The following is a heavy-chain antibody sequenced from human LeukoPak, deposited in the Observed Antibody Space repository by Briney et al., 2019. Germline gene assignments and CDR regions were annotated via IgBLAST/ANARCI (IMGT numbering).Heavy chain of an antibody. J-gene: IGHJ4*02. V-gene: IGHV1-18*01. Sequence: ASVKVSCKASGGTFSSYAISWVRQAPGQGLEWMGWISAYNGNTNYAQKLQGRVTMTTDTSTSTAYMELRSLRSDDTAVYYCARDLLGYVDYWGQGTLVTVSS. CDR3: ARDLLGYVDY. CDR1: GGTFSSYA. CDR2: ISAYNGNT.